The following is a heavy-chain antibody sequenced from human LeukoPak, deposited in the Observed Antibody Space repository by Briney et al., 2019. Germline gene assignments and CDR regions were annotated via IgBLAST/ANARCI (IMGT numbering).Heavy chain of an antibody. J-gene: IGHJ2*01. V-gene: IGHV3-48*03. CDR1: GFTFSGYE. Sequence: QPGGSLRLSCAASGFTFSGYEMNWVRQAPGKGLEWVSYISSGDSTIYYADSVKGRFTISRDNAKNSLYLQMNRLRPEHTAFYYCARGDGDYGIWYFDLWGRGTLVTVSS. D-gene: IGHD4-17*01. CDR3: ARGDGDYGIWYFDL. CDR2: ISSGDSTI.